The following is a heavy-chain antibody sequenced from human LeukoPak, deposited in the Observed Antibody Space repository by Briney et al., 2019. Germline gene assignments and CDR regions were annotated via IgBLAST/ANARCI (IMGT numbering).Heavy chain of an antibody. CDR1: GFTFSSYN. J-gene: IGHJ4*02. CDR2: ISRSSGYI. D-gene: IGHD1-26*01. CDR3: ARDGGGSYFIDY. V-gene: IGHV3-21*01. Sequence: GGSLRLSCAASGFTFSSYNMNWVRQAPGKGREWVSSISRSSGYIYYADSVKGRFTISRDNAKNSLSLQMSSLRAEATAVYSCARDGGGSYFIDYWSQGTLATVPS.